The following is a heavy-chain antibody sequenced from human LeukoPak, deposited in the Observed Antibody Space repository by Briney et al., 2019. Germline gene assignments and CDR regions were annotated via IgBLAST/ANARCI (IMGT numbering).Heavy chain of an antibody. CDR1: GVSFDDYY. CDR2: INHSGYT. Sequence: PSETLSLTCAVSGVSFDDYYWSWVRQTPGKGLEWIGEINHSGYTNDSPSLKSRVTLSIDTSRKQFSLNLRSVTVADTGIYYCTRMTAGHDYWGQGTLVTFSS. CDR3: TRMTAGHDY. J-gene: IGHJ4*02. V-gene: IGHV4-34*01. D-gene: IGHD2-21*02.